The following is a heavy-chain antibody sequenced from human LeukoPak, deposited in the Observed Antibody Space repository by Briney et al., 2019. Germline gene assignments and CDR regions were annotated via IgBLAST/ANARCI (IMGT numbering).Heavy chain of an antibody. Sequence: PGGSLRLSCAASGFTFSSYSMNWVRQAPGKGLEWVSSISSSSSYIYYADSVKGRFTIPRDDAKNSLYLQMNSLRAEDTAVYYCAREPMTGIDYWGQGTLVTVSS. CDR2: ISSSSSYI. CDR3: AREPMTGIDY. V-gene: IGHV3-21*01. J-gene: IGHJ4*02. CDR1: GFTFSSYS. D-gene: IGHD1-1*01.